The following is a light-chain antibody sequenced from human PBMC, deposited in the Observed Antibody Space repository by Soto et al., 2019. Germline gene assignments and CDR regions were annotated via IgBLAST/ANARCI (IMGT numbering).Light chain of an antibody. J-gene: IGLJ1*01. CDR2: EGS. CDR3: YSYAGSGTPRYV. V-gene: IGLV2-23*01. CDR1: SSDGGRWNL. Sequence: QSSLTQPASVSGSPGQSITISCTGTSSDGGRWNLVSWCQHHPGKAPKLMIFEGSKRPSGVSNRFSGSKSGNTASLTISGLQAEDEADYFCYSYAGSGTPRYVFGTGTKVTVL.